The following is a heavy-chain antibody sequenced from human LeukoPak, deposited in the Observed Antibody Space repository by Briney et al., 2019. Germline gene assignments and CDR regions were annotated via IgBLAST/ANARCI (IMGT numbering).Heavy chain of an antibody. V-gene: IGHV3-33*01. CDR3: AREGPDYDFWSGAFVYYYGMDV. D-gene: IGHD3-3*01. CDR1: GFTFSSYG. Sequence: PGGSLRLSCAASGFTFSSYGMHWVRQAPGKGLEWVAVIWYDGSNKYYADSVKGRFTISRDNSKNTPYLQMNNLRAEDTAVYYCAREGPDYDFWSGAFVYYYGMDVWGQGTTVTVSS. CDR2: IWYDGSNK. J-gene: IGHJ6*02.